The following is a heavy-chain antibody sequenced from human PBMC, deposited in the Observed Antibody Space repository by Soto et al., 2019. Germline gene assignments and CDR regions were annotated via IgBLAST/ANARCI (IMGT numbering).Heavy chain of an antibody. D-gene: IGHD5-18*01. CDR2: IIPIFGTA. CDR1: GGTFSSYA. V-gene: IGHV1-69*13. J-gene: IGHJ4*02. CDR3: ARGLDSRETAMAPYFDY. Sequence: SVKVSCKASGGTFSSYAISWVRQAPGQGLEWMGGIIPIFGTANYAQKFQGRVTITADESTSTAYMELSSLRSEDTAVYYCARGLDSRETAMAPYFDYWGQGTLVTVS.